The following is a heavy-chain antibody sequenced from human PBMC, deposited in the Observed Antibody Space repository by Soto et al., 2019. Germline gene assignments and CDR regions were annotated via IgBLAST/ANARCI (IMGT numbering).Heavy chain of an antibody. J-gene: IGHJ5*02. V-gene: IGHV3-33*01. D-gene: IGHD5-12*01. Sequence: QVQLVESGGGVVQPGRSLRLSCAASGFTFSSYGMHWVRQAPGKGLEWVAVIWYDGSNKYYADSVKGRFTISRDNSKNTLYLQMNSLRSEDTAVYYCARGRGYSGYDQGWFAPWGQGTLVTVSS. CDR1: GFTFSSYG. CDR3: ARGRGYSGYDQGWFAP. CDR2: IWYDGSNK.